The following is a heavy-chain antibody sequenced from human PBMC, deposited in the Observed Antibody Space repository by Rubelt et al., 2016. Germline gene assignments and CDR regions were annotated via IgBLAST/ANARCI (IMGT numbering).Heavy chain of an antibody. CDR3: AKVRNGSFWYLWFDP. CDR1: GGPFSGYY. J-gene: IGHJ5*02. V-gene: IGHV3-23*01. CDR2: ISGSGGST. D-gene: IGHD3-3*01. Sequence: VQLQQWGAGLLKPSETLSLSCAVYGGPFSGYYWSWVRQAPGKGLEWVSAISGSGGSTYYADSVKGRFTISRDNSKKTVDLQMNSLRVEDTAIYYCAKVRNGSFWYLWFDPWGQGTLVTVSS.